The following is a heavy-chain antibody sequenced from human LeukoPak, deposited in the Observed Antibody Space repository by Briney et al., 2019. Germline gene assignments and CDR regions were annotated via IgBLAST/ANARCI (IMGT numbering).Heavy chain of an antibody. D-gene: IGHD3-22*01. J-gene: IGHJ3*02. Sequence: KPGGSLRLPCAASGFTFSDYYMSWIRQAPGKGLEWVSYISSSGSTIYYADSVKGRFTISRDNAKNSLYLQMNSLRAEDTAVYYCASPITMIVVVTANPYDAFDIWSQGTMVTVSS. CDR2: ISSSGSTI. CDR1: GFTFSDYY. CDR3: ASPITMIVVVTANPYDAFDI. V-gene: IGHV3-11*01.